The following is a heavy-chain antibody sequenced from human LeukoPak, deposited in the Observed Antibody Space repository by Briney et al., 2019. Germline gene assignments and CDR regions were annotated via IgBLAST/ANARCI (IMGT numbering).Heavy chain of an antibody. V-gene: IGHV1-2*02. CDR3: ARGHGYSTSSGGDY. D-gene: IGHD6-6*01. CDR2: INTNSGDT. Sequence: RASVKVSCKASGYTFIDYYMHWVRQAPGQGLEWMGWINTNSGDTKYAQKFQGRVTMTRDTSITTAYMELNSLTSDDTAVYYCARGHGYSTSSGGDYWGQGTLVTVSS. CDR1: GYTFIDYY. J-gene: IGHJ4*02.